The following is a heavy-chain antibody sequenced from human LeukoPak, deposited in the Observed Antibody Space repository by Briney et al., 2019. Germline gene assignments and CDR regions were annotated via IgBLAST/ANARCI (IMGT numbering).Heavy chain of an antibody. J-gene: IGHJ4*02. CDR3: ARYSGYDYSFDY. CDR1: GGSSGVYY. D-gene: IGHD5-12*01. V-gene: IGHV4-34*01. CDR2: IKHSGSP. Sequence: SETLSPAWALYGGSSGVYYWGWVRPPPGKGREWIGEIKHSGSPNYNPSLKSRVTLSGDTSKNQFSLTLSSVTAADTAVYYCARYSGYDYSFDYWGQGTLVTVSS.